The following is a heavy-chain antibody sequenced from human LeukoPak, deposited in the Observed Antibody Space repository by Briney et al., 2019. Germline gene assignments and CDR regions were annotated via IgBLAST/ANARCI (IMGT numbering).Heavy chain of an antibody. CDR3: ARVLGVRGTSGRNWFDP. J-gene: IGHJ5*02. CDR2: ISAYNGNT. Sequence: ASVKVSCRASGYTFTSYGISWVRQAPGQGLEWMGWISAYNGNTNYAQKLQGRVTMTTDTSTSTAYMELRSLRSDDTAVYYCARVLGVRGTSGRNWFDPWGQGTLVTVSS. V-gene: IGHV1-18*01. D-gene: IGHD3-10*01. CDR1: GYTFTSYG.